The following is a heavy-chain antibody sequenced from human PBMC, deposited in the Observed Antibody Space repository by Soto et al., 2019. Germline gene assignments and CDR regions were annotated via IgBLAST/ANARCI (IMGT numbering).Heavy chain of an antibody. CDR1: GFTFSSYA. CDR2: ISGSGGST. J-gene: IGHJ5*02. CDR3: AKYGTSRLLWFGELLPNWFDP. Sequence: GGSLRLSCAASGFTFSSYAMSWVRQAPGKGLEWVSAISGSGGSTYYADSVKGRFTISRDNSKNTLYLQMNSLRAEDTAVYYCAKYGTSRLLWFGELLPNWFDPWGQGTLVTVSS. D-gene: IGHD3-10*01. V-gene: IGHV3-23*01.